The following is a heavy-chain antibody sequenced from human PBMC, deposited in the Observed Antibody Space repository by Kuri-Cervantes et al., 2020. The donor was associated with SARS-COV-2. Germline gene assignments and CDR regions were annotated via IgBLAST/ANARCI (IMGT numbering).Heavy chain of an antibody. CDR3: ARGYDSSGYSLDY. Sequence: GESLKISCEASGFTFRSYGMHLVRQAPGKGLVWVSRINSDGSITSYADSVKGRFTISRDNAKNTLYLQMNSLRAEDTAVYYCARGYDSSGYSLDYWGQGTLVTVSS. V-gene: IGHV3-74*01. CDR1: GFTFRSYG. CDR2: INSDGSIT. D-gene: IGHD3-22*01. J-gene: IGHJ4*02.